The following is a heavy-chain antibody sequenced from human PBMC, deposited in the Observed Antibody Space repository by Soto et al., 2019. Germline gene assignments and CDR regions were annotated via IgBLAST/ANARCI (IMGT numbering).Heavy chain of an antibody. V-gene: IGHV3-23*01. CDR3: ARVPSP. CDR1: GFTFSNYA. J-gene: IGHJ5*02. Sequence: PGGSLRLSCAASGFTFSNYAMTWVRQAPGKGLEWVSFISGSGGITYYADSVKSRVTISVDRSKNQFSLKVSSVTAADTAVYYCARVPSPWGQGTLVTVPQ. CDR2: ISGSGGIT.